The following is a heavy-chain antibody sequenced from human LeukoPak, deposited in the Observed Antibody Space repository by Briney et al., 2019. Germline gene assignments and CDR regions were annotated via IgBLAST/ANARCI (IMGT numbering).Heavy chain of an antibody. D-gene: IGHD3-22*01. V-gene: IGHV5-51*01. Sequence: GESLQISCKGSGYSFTSYWIGWVRQMPGKGLEWMGIIYPGDSDTRYSPSFQGQVTISADKSISTAYLQWSSLKASDTAMYYCARHQGGNYDSSGYPDAFDIWGQGTMVTVSS. CDR3: ARHQGGNYDSSGYPDAFDI. CDR1: GYSFTSYW. J-gene: IGHJ3*02. CDR2: IYPGDSDT.